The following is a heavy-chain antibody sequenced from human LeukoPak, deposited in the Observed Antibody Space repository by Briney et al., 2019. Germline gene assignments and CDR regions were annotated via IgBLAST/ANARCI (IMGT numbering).Heavy chain of an antibody. J-gene: IGHJ4*02. CDR2: INPSGGST. V-gene: IGHV1-46*03. D-gene: IGHD3-16*01. CDR3: AQGGGVGLRDWYYFDY. Sequence: ASVKVSCKASGYTFTSYYMHWVRQAPGQGLEWMGIINPSGGSTSYAQKFQGRVTMTRDTSTSTVYMELSSLRSEDTAVYYCAQGGGVGLRDWYYFDYWGQGTLVTVSS. CDR1: GYTFTSYY.